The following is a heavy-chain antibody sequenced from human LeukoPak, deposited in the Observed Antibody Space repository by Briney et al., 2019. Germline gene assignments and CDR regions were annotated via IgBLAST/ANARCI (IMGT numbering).Heavy chain of an antibody. D-gene: IGHD3-22*01. J-gene: IGHJ4*02. Sequence: GGSLRLSCAASGFTLSSYGMHWVRQAPGKGLEWVAFIRYDGSNKYYADSVKGRFTISRDNSKNTLYLQMNSLRAEDTAVYYCAKDGAYYYDSSGYPRVWGQGTLVTVSS. CDR2: IRYDGSNK. V-gene: IGHV3-30*02. CDR3: AKDGAYYYDSSGYPRV. CDR1: GFTLSSYG.